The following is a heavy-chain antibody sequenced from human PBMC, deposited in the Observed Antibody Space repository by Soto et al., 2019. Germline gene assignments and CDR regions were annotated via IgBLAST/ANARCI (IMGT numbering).Heavy chain of an antibody. CDR3: TTDLEWLSTPGFYYYMDV. V-gene: IGHV3-15*01. Sequence: GGSLRLSCAASGFTFSNAWMSWVRQAPGKGLEWVGRIKSKTDGGTTDYAAPVKGRFTISRDDSKNPLYLQMNSLKTEDTAMYYCTTDLEWLSTPGFYYYMDVWGKGTTVTVSS. D-gene: IGHD3-3*01. CDR1: GFTFSNAW. CDR2: IKSKTDGGTT. J-gene: IGHJ6*03.